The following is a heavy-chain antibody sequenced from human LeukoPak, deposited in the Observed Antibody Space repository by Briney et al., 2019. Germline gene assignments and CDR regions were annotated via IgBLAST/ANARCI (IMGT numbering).Heavy chain of an antibody. J-gene: IGHJ4*02. CDR2: ISPNSGGT. D-gene: IGHD1-1*01. CDR1: GYTFTDYY. V-gene: IGHV1-2*02. Sequence: ASVKVSCKASGYTFTDYYMHWVRQAPGQGLEWMGWISPNSGGTKYAQKFQGRVTMTRDTSISTAYTELSSLTSDDTAVYYCATGGAGTAGTTVDFWGQGTLVTVSS. CDR3: ATGGAGTAGTTVDF.